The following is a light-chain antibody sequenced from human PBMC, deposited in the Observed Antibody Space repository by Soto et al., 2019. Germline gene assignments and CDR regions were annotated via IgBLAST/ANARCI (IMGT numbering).Light chain of an antibody. Sequence: EIVLTQSPATLSLSPGERATLSCGASQIVSSNYLAWYQQKTGLAPRLLIYDASNRATGIPDRFSGSGSGTYVTLTISRLEPEDSAVYYCQQYVSSRTFGQGTKVEI. J-gene: IGKJ1*01. CDR3: QQYVSSRT. V-gene: IGKV3D-20*01. CDR2: DAS. CDR1: QIVSSNY.